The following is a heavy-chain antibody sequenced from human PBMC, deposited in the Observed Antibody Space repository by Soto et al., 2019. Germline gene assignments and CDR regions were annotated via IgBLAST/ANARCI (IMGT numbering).Heavy chain of an antibody. CDR3: ARFSPEYYYDSSGYLYYFDY. V-gene: IGHV5-10-1*01. CDR2: IDPSDSYT. CDR1: GYSFTSYW. J-gene: IGHJ4*02. Sequence: PGESLKISCKGPGYSFTSYWISWVRQMPGKGLEWMGRIDPSDSYTNYSPSFQGHVTISADKSISTAYLQWSSLKASDTAMYYCARFSPEYYYDSSGYLYYFDYWGQGTLVTFSS. D-gene: IGHD3-22*01.